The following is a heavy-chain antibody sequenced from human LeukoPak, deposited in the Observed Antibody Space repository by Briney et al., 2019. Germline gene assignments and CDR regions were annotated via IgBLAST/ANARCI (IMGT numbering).Heavy chain of an antibody. V-gene: IGHV4-59*08. CDR1: GSSINDYY. CDR2: IYYSGNT. CDR3: ARRKAKTPNYFDY. J-gene: IGHJ4*02. Sequence: SETLSLTCTVSGSSINDYYWTWIRQPPGKGLEWIGYIYYSGNTNYNPSLKSRVTISLDTSKNQFSLKLTFVTAADTAMYYCARRKAKTPNYFDYWGQGALVTVSS.